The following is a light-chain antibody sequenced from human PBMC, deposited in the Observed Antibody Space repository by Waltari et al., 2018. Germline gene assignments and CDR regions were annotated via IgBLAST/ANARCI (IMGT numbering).Light chain of an antibody. Sequence: EIVLTQSPGTLSLSPGERATLSCWASQSVGRSLAWYQQKRGQAPRLLIYGASTRATGIPDRCSGSGSGTDFSLTISRLEPEDFAVYYCQHYVRLPVTFGQGTKLEIK. J-gene: IGKJ1*01. V-gene: IGKV3-20*01. CDR3: QHYVRLPVT. CDR1: QSVGRS. CDR2: GAS.